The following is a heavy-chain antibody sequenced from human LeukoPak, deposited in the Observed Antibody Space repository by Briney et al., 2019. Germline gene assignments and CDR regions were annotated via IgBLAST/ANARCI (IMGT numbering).Heavy chain of an antibody. CDR2: SIPIFGTA. CDR1: GGTFSSYA. Sequence: SLKVSCKASGGTFSSYAISWVRQAPGQGLEWMGGSIPIFGTANYAQKFQGRVTITADESTSTAYMELSSLRSEDTAVYYCARVNYYDSSGYYYFDYWGQGTLVTVSS. J-gene: IGHJ4*02. D-gene: IGHD3-22*01. V-gene: IGHV1-69*13. CDR3: ARVNYYDSSGYYYFDY.